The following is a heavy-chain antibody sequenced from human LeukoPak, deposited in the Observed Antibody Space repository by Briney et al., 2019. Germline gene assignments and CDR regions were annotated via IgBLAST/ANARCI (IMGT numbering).Heavy chain of an antibody. CDR3: ARDPPAVRTNTYA. CDR1: GFTISNNY. V-gene: IGHV3-66*01. D-gene: IGHD1-7*01. CDR2: IYSGGDT. J-gene: IGHJ5*02. Sequence: GGSLRLSCAASGFTISNNYMNWVRQAQGKGLEWVSLIYSGGDTYYADSVKGRFTISRDHSKNTLYLQMNSLRVEDTAVYYCARDPPAVRTNTYAWGQGTLVTVSS.